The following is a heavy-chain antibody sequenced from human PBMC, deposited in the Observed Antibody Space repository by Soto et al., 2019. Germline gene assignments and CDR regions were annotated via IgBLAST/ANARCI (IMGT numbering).Heavy chain of an antibody. CDR1: GGSISSYY. D-gene: IGHD4-17*01. J-gene: IGHJ6*03. Sequence: SETLSLTCTVSGGSISSYYWSWIRQPPGKGLEWIGYIYYSGSTNYNPSLKSRVTISVDTSKNQFSLKLSSVTAADTAVYYCARVRDHVEDYGDPREIYYYYMDVWGKGTTVTVSS. CDR2: IYYSGST. CDR3: ARVRDHVEDYGDPREIYYYYMDV. V-gene: IGHV4-59*01.